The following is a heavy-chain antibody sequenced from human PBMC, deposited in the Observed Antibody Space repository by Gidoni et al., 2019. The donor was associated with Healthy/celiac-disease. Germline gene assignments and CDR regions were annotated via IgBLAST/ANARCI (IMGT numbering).Heavy chain of an antibody. V-gene: IGHV4-39*01. CDR2: IYYSGST. D-gene: IGHD3-3*01. J-gene: IGHJ5*02. CDR1: GGSLSSSSYY. CDR3: ARHPPPLRFLEWPLPNWFDP. Sequence: QLQLQESGPGLVKPSETLSLTCTVSGGSLSSSSYYWGWIRQPPGKGLEWIGSIYYSGSTYYNPSLKSRVTISVDTSKNQFSLKLSSVTAADTAVYYCARHPPPLRFLEWPLPNWFDPWGQGTLVTVSS.